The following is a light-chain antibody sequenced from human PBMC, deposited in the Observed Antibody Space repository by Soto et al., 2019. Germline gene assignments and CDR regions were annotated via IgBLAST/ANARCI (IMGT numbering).Light chain of an antibody. CDR3: QSCDSSLSGSGV. Sequence: QSALIQPPSVSGSPGQSVTISCTGTSSDVGSYDYVSWYQQHPGTVPKPMIYNVNTRPSGVPDRFSGSKSGTSASLAITGRQAEDEADYYCQSCDSSLSGSGVFGTGTKVTVL. V-gene: IGLV2-11*01. J-gene: IGLJ1*01. CDR2: NVN. CDR1: SSDVGSYDY.